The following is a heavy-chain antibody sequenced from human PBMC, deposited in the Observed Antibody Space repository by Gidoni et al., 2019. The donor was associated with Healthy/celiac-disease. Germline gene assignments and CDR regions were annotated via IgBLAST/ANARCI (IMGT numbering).Heavy chain of an antibody. V-gene: IGHV1-69*01. CDR1: GGTFSSYA. J-gene: IGHJ3*02. CDR2: IIPIFGTA. CDR3: ARSGRMVRGDKAGAFDI. Sequence: QVQLVQSGAAVKKPGSSVKVSCKASGGTFSSYAISWVRQAPGQGLEWMGGIIPIFGTANYAQKFQGRVTITADESTSTAYMELSSLRSEDTAVYYCARSGRMVRGDKAGAFDIWGQGTMVTVSS. D-gene: IGHD3-10*01.